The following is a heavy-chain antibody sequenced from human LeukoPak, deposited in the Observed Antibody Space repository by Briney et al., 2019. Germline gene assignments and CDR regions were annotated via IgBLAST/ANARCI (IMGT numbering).Heavy chain of an antibody. CDR1: GFTFSDYY. CDR3: ARDRSSGWIRNQSHFDY. J-gene: IGHJ4*02. CDR2: ISSSGSTI. Sequence: PGGSLRLSCAASGFTFSDYYMSWIRQAPGKGLEWVSYISSSGSTIYYADSVKGRFTISRDNAKNSLYLQMNSPRAEDTAVYYCARDRSSGWIRNQSHFDYWGQGTLVTVSS. D-gene: IGHD6-19*01. V-gene: IGHV3-11*01.